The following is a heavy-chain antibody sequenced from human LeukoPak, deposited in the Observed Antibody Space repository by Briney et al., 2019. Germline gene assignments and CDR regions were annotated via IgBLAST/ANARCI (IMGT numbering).Heavy chain of an antibody. CDR1: GSTFSSYA. J-gene: IGHJ6*03. V-gene: IGHV3-23*01. D-gene: IGHD2-2*01. CDR2: ISGSGGST. Sequence: GGSLRLSCAASGSTFSSYAMSWVRQAPGKGLEWVSGISGSGGSTYYADSVKGRFTISRDNSKNTLYLQMNSLRAEDTAVYYCEKDRRWGSTSLYYMDVWGKGTTVTVSS. CDR3: EKDRRWGSTSLYYMDV.